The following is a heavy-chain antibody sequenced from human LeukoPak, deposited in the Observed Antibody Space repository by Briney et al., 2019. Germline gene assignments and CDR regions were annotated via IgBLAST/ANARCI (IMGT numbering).Heavy chain of an antibody. Sequence: ASVEVSCKASGYTFTSYDINWVRQATGQGLEWMGWMNPNSGNTGYAQKFQGRVTMTRNTSISTAYMELSSLRSEDTAVYYCARGGSDCSGGSCYSGSFDYWGQGTLVTVSS. V-gene: IGHV1-8*01. D-gene: IGHD2-15*01. CDR1: GYTFTSYD. CDR2: MNPNSGNT. J-gene: IGHJ4*02. CDR3: ARGGSDCSGGSCYSGSFDY.